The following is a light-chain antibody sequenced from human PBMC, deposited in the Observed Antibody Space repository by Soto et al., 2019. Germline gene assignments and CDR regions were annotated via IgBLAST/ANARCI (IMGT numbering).Light chain of an antibody. V-gene: IGLV2-14*01. Sequence: QSVLTQPASVSGSPGQSITISCTGTSSDVGGYNYVSWYQQHPGKAPKVIIYEVSNRPSGVSNRFSGSKSGNTASLTISGLQADDEADYYRSSYIRGNTLAFGGGTQLTVL. J-gene: IGLJ2*01. CDR3: SSYIRGNTLA. CDR1: SSDVGGYNY. CDR2: EVS.